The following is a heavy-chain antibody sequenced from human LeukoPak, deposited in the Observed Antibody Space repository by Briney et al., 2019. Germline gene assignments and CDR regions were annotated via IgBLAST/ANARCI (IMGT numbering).Heavy chain of an antibody. V-gene: IGHV4-59*11. Sequence: SQTLSLTCTVSGASISSHYSSWVRQPPGKGREWIGYIYCSGSTNNNPSLTSRVTISVDTSKNQISLKLSSVTAADTAVYYCAREIDFWSGYYMDVWGKGTTVTVSS. D-gene: IGHD3-3*01. CDR3: AREIDFWSGYYMDV. CDR2: IYCSGST. CDR1: GASISSHY. J-gene: IGHJ6*03.